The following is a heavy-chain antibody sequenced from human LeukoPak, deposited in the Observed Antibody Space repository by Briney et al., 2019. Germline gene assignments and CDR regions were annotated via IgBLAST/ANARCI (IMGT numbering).Heavy chain of an antibody. Sequence: GGSLRLSCVASGLSISGQWMNWVRQAPGQGLEWVANIKHDGSEEYYVDSVKGRFTISRDDGRNSVSLQMNSARAEDTAVYYCGYTNNFYHWGQGTLVVVSS. J-gene: IGHJ4*02. CDR3: GYTNNFYH. CDR2: IKHDGSEE. D-gene: IGHD3-16*02. V-gene: IGHV3-7*01. CDR1: GLSISGQW.